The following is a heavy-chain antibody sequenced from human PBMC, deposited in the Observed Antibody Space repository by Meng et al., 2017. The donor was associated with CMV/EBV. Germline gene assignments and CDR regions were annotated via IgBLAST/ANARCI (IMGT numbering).Heavy chain of an antibody. V-gene: IGHV3-33*06. CDR2: IWYDGSNK. CDR1: GFTFSSYG. CDR3: AKNHEYGSGSYLGLDY. D-gene: IGHD3-10*01. Sequence: GGSLRLSCAASGFTFSSYGMHWVRQAPGKGLEWVAVIWYDGSNKYYADSVKGRFTISRDNSKNTLYLQMNSLRAEDTAVYYCAKNHEYGSGSYLGLDYWGQGILVTVSS. J-gene: IGHJ4*02.